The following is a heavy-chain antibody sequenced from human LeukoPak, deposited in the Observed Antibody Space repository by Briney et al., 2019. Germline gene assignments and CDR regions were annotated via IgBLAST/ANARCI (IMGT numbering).Heavy chain of an antibody. CDR1: GFTFSDYA. V-gene: IGHV3-21*01. D-gene: IGHD2-2*01. CDR2: ISSSSAYI. Sequence: PGGSLRLSCAASGFTFSDYAMDWVRQAPGKGLEWVSAISSSSAYIYYADSVKGRFTISRDNAKSSVSLQMNSLRADDTAVYYCAKDRCSSTSCYLSYYYGMDVWGQGTTVTVSS. J-gene: IGHJ6*02. CDR3: AKDRCSSTSCYLSYYYGMDV.